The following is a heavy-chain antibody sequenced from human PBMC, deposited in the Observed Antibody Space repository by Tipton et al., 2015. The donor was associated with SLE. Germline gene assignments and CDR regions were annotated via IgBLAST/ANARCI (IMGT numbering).Heavy chain of an antibody. CDR1: GGSMSSYY. CDR3: ARGLIVVVPAAGPDAFDI. CDR2: IYYSGST. V-gene: IGHV4-59*01. D-gene: IGHD2-2*01. Sequence: TLSLTCSVSGGSMSSYYWSWIRQPPGKGLEWIGYIYYSGSTNYNPSLKSRVTVSIDTSKNQFSLKLNSVTAADTAVYYCARGLIVVVPAAGPDAFDIWGQGTMVTVSS. J-gene: IGHJ3*02.